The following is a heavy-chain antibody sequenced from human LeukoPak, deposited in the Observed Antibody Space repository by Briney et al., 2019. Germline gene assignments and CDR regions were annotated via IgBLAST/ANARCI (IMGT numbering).Heavy chain of an antibody. CDR3: ARDSASLWFGELSGWFAP. D-gene: IGHD3-10*01. Sequence: GGSLRLSCAVSGFTVSVNYMSWVRQAPGKGLEWVSSISSSSSYIYYADSVKGRFTISRDNAKYSLYLQMNSLRAEDTAVYYCARDSASLWFGELSGWFAPWGQGTLVTVSS. CDR2: ISSSSSYI. J-gene: IGHJ5*02. CDR1: GFTVSVNY. V-gene: IGHV3-21*01.